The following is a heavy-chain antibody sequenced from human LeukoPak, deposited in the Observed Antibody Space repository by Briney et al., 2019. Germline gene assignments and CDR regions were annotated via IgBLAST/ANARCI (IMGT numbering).Heavy chain of an antibody. V-gene: IGHV4-61*02. D-gene: IGHD3-10*01. J-gene: IGHJ4*02. CDR3: ARDASSVPPDSGYYGAYYFDH. CDR1: GGSISSGSYY. CDR2: IYTSGST. Sequence: PSQTLSLTCTVSGGSISSGSYYWSWIRQPAGKGLEWIGRIYTSGSTNYNPSLKSRVTISVDTSKNQFSLKLSSVTAADTAVYYCARDASSVPPDSGYYGAYYFDHWGQGTLVTVSS.